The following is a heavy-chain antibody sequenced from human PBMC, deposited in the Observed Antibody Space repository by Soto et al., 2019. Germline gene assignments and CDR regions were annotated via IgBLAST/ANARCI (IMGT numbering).Heavy chain of an antibody. J-gene: IGHJ3*02. D-gene: IGHD3-22*01. V-gene: IGHV3-23*01. CDR2: ISGSGGST. CDR1: GFTFSSYA. Sequence: GGSLILSCAASGFTFSSYAMSGVRQAPGKGLEWVSAISGSGGSTYYADSVKGRFTISRDNSKNTLYLQMNSLRAEDTAVYYCAKSGKWFLTFDAFDIWGQGTMVTVSS. CDR3: AKSGKWFLTFDAFDI.